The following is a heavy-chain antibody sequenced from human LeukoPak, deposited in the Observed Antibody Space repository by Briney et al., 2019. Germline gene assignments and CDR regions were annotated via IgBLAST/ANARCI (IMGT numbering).Heavy chain of an antibody. CDR2: IYYSGST. D-gene: IGHD2-15*01. CDR3: ARRGYCSGDSCYTFDY. J-gene: IGHJ4*02. V-gene: IGHV4-59*08. Sequence: PSETLSLTCTVSGGSISNYYWSWIRQPPGKGLEWIGYIYYSGSTNYNPPLKSRVTISVDTSKNPFSLKLSSGTAADTAVYYCARRGYCSGDSCYTFDYWGQGTLVTVSS. CDR1: GGSISNYY.